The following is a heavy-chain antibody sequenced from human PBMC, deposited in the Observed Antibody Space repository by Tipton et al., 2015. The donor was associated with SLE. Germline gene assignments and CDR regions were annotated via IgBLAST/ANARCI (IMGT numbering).Heavy chain of an antibody. CDR1: GFIFSEYA. Sequence: SLRLSCTASGFIFSEYAMNWVRQTPGKGLEWVSHIGGSGVDTYYADSVKGRFTISRDNSKRSLYLQMNNLRPDDTAVYYCAKDAIERNGVFDAFDIWGQGALVTVYS. J-gene: IGHJ3*02. D-gene: IGHD3-3*01. CDR3: AKDAIERNGVFDAFDI. V-gene: IGHV3-23*01. CDR2: IGGSGVDT.